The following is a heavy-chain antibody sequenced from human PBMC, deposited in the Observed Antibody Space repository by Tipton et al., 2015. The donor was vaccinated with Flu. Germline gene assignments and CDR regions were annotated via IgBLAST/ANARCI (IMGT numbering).Heavy chain of an antibody. J-gene: IGHJ4*02. D-gene: IGHD3-3*01. CDR3: ARGNQFDFWSGPDY. CDR2: FTHTGST. CDR1: GGSFSGYY. V-gene: IGHV4-34*01. Sequence: LRLSCGVDGGSFSGYYWSWIRQPPGKGLEWIGEFTHTGSTYFNPSLKSRVTISVDKSKNQFSLNLTSVISADSAVYYCARGNQFDFWSGPDYWGQGILVTVTS.